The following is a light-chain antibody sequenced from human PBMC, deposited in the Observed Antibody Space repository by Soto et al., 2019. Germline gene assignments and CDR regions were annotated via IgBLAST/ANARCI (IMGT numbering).Light chain of an antibody. Sequence: EIVLTQAPATLSLARGERATLSCRASQSVSSCLDWYQQKPGQAPRLLIYDASNRATGLPARFSGSGSGTDFTLTISSLGPEDFAVYYCQQRSNWPRNTFGQGTKVDMK. V-gene: IGKV3-11*01. CDR2: DAS. J-gene: IGKJ2*01. CDR1: QSVSSC. CDR3: QQRSNWPRNT.